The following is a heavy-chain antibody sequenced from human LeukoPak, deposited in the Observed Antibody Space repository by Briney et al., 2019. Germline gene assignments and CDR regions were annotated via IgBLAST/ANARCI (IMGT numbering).Heavy chain of an antibody. CDR1: GFTFSSYG. D-gene: IGHD6-13*01. Sequence: PGGSLRHSCAASGFTFSSYGMHWVRQAPGQGLERVAVIWYDGSNKYYADSVKGRFTISRDNSKNTLYLQMNSLRAEDTAVYYCARGHSSSWYLPDYYYYGMDVWGKGTTVTVSS. J-gene: IGHJ6*04. CDR3: ARGHSSSWYLPDYYYYGMDV. V-gene: IGHV3-33*01. CDR2: IWYDGSNK.